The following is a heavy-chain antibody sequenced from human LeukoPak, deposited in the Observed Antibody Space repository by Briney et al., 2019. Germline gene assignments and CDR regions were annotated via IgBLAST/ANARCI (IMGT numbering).Heavy chain of an antibody. CDR2: IYPGDSDT. Sequence: GESLKISCKGSGYSFTSYGIGWVRQMPGKGLEWMGIIYPGDSDTRYSPSFQGQVTISADKSISTAYLQWSSLKASDTATYYCARLGAVAGLIHYFDYWGQGTLVTVSS. D-gene: IGHD6-19*01. V-gene: IGHV5-51*01. CDR3: ARLGAVAGLIHYFDY. J-gene: IGHJ4*02. CDR1: GYSFTSYG.